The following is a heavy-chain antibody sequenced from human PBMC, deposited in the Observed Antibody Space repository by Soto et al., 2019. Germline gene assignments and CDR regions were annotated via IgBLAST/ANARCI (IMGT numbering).Heavy chain of an antibody. CDR2: IYHSGST. D-gene: IGHD3-9*01. J-gene: IGHJ5*02. Sequence: QVQLQESGPGLVKPSETLSLTCTVSGGSLSSFYWVWIQQPPGKELEWIGQIYHSGSTIYSPSLESRVTILVDSSKNQVSLDLTSVTAADTAVYYCTRGWGGPYYFDAWGQGALVIVSS. CDR3: TRGWGGPYYFDA. V-gene: IGHV4-59*13. CDR1: GGSLSSFY.